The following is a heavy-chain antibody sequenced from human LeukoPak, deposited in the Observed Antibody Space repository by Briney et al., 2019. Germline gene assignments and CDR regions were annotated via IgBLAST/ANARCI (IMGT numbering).Heavy chain of an antibody. CDR3: AKDRDEYGNDC. V-gene: IGHV3-30*02. CDR2: IRSDGSSI. J-gene: IGHJ4*02. D-gene: IGHD4-11*01. CDR1: GFSFSNFG. Sequence: PGGSLRLSCAAYGFSFSNFGMHWIRQAPGKGLEWVTLIRSDGSSIYYADSVKGRFTISRDNSRNTLYLQMNSLRVEDTAVYYCAKDRDEYGNDCWGQGILVTVST.